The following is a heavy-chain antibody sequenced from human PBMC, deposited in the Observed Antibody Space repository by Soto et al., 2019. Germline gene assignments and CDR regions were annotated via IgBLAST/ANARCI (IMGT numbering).Heavy chain of an antibody. Sequence: GGSLRLSCAASGFTFSSYDMHWVRQATGKGLEWVSAIGTAGDTYYPGSVKGRFTISRENAKNSLYLQMNSLRAGDTAVYYCARGLGYCSGGSCHNWFDPWGQGTLVPVSS. V-gene: IGHV3-13*01. CDR2: IGTAGDT. J-gene: IGHJ5*02. CDR3: ARGLGYCSGGSCHNWFDP. D-gene: IGHD2-15*01. CDR1: GFTFSSYD.